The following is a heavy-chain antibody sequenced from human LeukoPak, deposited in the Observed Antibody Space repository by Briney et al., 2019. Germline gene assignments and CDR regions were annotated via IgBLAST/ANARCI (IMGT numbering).Heavy chain of an antibody. CDR1: GYTFTGYY. D-gene: IGHD1-26*01. V-gene: IGHV1-2*02. CDR3: AREIVGDVNWFDP. Sequence: ASVKVSCKASGYTFTGYYMHWVRQAPGQGLEWMGWINPNSGGTNYAQKLQGRVTMTTDTSTSTAYMELRSLRSDDTAVYYCAREIVGDVNWFDPWGQGTLVTVSS. CDR2: INPNSGGT. J-gene: IGHJ5*02.